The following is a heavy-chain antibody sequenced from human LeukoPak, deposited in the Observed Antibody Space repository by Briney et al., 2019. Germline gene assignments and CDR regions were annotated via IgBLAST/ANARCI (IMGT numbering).Heavy chain of an antibody. Sequence: GGSLRLSCAASGFTFSSYGMHWFRQAPGKGLEWVAFIRYDGSNKYYADSVKSRFTISRDNSKNTLYLQMNSLRVEDTAMYYCAKDGGEYFQHWGQGTLVTVSS. V-gene: IGHV3-30*02. CDR1: GFTFSSYG. D-gene: IGHD3-16*01. J-gene: IGHJ1*01. CDR3: AKDGGEYFQH. CDR2: IRYDGSNK.